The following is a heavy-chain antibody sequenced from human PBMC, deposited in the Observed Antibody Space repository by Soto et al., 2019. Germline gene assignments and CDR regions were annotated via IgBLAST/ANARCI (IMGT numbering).Heavy chain of an antibody. CDR2: ISGDGSST. D-gene: IGHD1-7*01. V-gene: IGHV3-74*01. J-gene: IGHJ3*01. CDR1: GFTFSSYW. Sequence: GGSLRLSCAASGFTFSSYWMHWVRQAPGKGLVWVSRISGDGSSTTYADSVRGRLTISRDNAKNTVYLQMDSLRAEDTAVYYCARSLPGTYGAFDLWGQGTMVTVS. CDR3: ARSLPGTYGAFDL.